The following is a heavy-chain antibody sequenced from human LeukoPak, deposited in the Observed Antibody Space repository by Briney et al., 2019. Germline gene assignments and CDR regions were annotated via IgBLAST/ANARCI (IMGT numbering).Heavy chain of an antibody. D-gene: IGHD2-15*01. CDR2: MNPNSGNT. Sequence: ASVKVSCKASGYTFTSYDINWVRQATGQGLEWMGWMNPNSGNTGYAQKFQGRVTMTRNTSISTAYMELSSLRSEDTAVYYCARSRASNGGRHYYFDYWGQGTLVTVSS. CDR1: GYTFTSYD. V-gene: IGHV1-8*01. CDR3: ARSRASNGGRHYYFDY. J-gene: IGHJ4*02.